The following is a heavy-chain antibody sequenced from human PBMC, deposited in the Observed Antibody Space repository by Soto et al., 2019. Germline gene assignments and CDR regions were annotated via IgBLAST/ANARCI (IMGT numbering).Heavy chain of an antibody. CDR3: ARRDCSGGSCAFDN. CDR2: FYHSWNT. J-gene: IGHJ4*02. Sequence: SETLSLTCAVYGGSFSGYYWSWIRQPPGKGLEWIGHFYHSWNTNYNPCLKSRVTISEETTKNQFSLKLSSVTAADTAVYYCARRDCSGGSCAFDNWGQGIPVTVSS. CDR1: GGSFSGYY. V-gene: IGHV4-59*01. D-gene: IGHD2-15*01.